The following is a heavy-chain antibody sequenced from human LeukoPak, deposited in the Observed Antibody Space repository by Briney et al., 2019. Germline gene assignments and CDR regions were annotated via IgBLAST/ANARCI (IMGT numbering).Heavy chain of an antibody. CDR2: ISSSCSYI. CDR3: ARDSRGGNYFDH. V-gene: IGHV3-21*01. CDR1: GFTFSSYS. Sequence: GGSLRLSCAACGFTFSSYSMNGVRQARGKGREGGSSISSSCSYIYYADPVKGRFTISRDNAKNSLYLQMNSLRAEDTAVYYCARDSRGGNYFDHWGQGPLVSVSS. D-gene: IGHD2-15*01. J-gene: IGHJ4*02.